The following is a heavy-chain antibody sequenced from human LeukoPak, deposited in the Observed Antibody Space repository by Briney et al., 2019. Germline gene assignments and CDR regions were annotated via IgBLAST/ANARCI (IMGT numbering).Heavy chain of an antibody. V-gene: IGHV4-39*01. CDR3: ARLEPYYDILTGYSYQNYYFDY. CDR2: IYYSGST. CDR1: GGSISSGDYY. D-gene: IGHD3-9*01. J-gene: IGHJ4*02. Sequence: PSETLSLTCTVSGGSISSGDYYWSWIRQPPGRGLEWIGSIYYSGSTYYNPSLKSRVTISVDTSKNQFSLKLSSVTAADTAVYYCARLEPYYDILTGYSYQNYYFDYWGQGTLVTVSS.